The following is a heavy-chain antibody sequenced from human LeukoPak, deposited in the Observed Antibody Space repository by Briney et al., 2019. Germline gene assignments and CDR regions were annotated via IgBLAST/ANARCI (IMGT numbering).Heavy chain of an antibody. D-gene: IGHD6-19*01. V-gene: IGHV3-74*01. CDR1: GFTFSSQW. CDR2: INSDGSSI. Sequence: GGSLRLSCAASGFTFSSQWMHWVRHAPGKGLVWVSRINSDGSSISYADSVKGRFTTSRDNAKNTLYLQMNSLRAEDTAVYYCARDYLDSSGRYVAELPVDYWGQGTLVTVSS. CDR3: ARDYLDSSGRYVAELPVDY. J-gene: IGHJ4*02.